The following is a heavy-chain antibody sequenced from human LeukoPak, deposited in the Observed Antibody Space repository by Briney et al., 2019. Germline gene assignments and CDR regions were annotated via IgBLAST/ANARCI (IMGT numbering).Heavy chain of an antibody. V-gene: IGHV3-30*18. D-gene: IGHD1-26*01. CDR3: AKDLWREQLYYYYGMDV. J-gene: IGHJ6*02. CDR1: GFTFSSYG. Sequence: GRSLRLSCAASGFTFSSYGMHWVRQAPGKGLEWVAVISYDGSNKYYADSVKGRFTISRDNSKNTLYLQMNSLRAEDTAAYYCAKDLWREQLYYYYGMDVWGQGTTVTVSS. CDR2: ISYDGSNK.